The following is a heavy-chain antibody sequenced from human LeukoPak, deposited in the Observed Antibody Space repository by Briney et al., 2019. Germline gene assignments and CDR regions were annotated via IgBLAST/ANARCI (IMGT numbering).Heavy chain of an antibody. V-gene: IGHV4-34*01. J-gene: IGHJ4*02. CDR2: VNHNGGT. Sequence: SETLSLTCTVSGGSISSYYWSWIRQPPGKGLEWIGEVNHNGGTNYSPSLKSRLTIFVDTSTKQFSLKLNSVTAADTAVYYCARGTVLRLMVYASFDYWGQGTPVTVSS. D-gene: IGHD2-8*01. CDR1: GGSISSYY. CDR3: ARGTVLRLMVYASFDY.